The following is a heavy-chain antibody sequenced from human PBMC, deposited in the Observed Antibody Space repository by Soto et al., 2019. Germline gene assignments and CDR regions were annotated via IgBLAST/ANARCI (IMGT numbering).Heavy chain of an antibody. CDR3: ARHVPYCSGGSCYSEGRGFDY. CDR2: INHSGST. J-gene: IGHJ4*02. V-gene: IGHV4-34*01. D-gene: IGHD2-15*01. CDR1: GGSFSGYY. Sequence: PSETLSLTCAVYGGSFSGYYWSWIRQPPGKGLEWIGEINHSGSTNYNPSLKSRVTISVDTSKNQFSLKLSSVTAADTAVYYCARHVPYCSGGSCYSEGRGFDYWGQGTLVTVSS.